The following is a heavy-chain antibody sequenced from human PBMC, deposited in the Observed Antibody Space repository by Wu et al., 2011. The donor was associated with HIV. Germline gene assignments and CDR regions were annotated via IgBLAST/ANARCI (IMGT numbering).Heavy chain of an antibody. Sequence: QVQLVQSGAEVKRPGSSVMVSCRASRDTFRSSAISWVRQAPGQGLEWMGGIIPSFDTANYAQKFQGRVTITTDKSTAYMEMSSLTSEDTALYYCTSDWRGNDAAFDIWGQGTMVIVSS. D-gene: IGHD1-1*01. J-gene: IGHJ3*02. CDR3: TSDWRGNDAAFDI. CDR1: RDTFRSSA. CDR2: IIPSFDTA. V-gene: IGHV1-69*05.